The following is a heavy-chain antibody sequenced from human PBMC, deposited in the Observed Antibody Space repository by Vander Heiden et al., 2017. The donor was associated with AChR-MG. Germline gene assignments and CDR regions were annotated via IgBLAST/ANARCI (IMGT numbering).Heavy chain of an antibody. CDR2: IIPIFGTA. CDR3: ARGDRYYYDSSGYPYKD. V-gene: IGHV1-69*06. Sequence: QVQLVQSGAEVKKPGSSVKVSCKASGGTFSSYAISWVRQAPGQGLEWMGGIIPIFGTANYAQKFQGRVTITADKSTSIAYMELSSLRSEDTAVYYCARGDRYYYDSSGYPYKDWGQGTLVTVSS. D-gene: IGHD3-22*01. J-gene: IGHJ4*02. CDR1: GGTFSSYA.